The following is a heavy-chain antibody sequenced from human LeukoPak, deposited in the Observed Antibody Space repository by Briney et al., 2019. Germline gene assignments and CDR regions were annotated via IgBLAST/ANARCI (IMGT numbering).Heavy chain of an antibody. CDR2: INGDGRNI. J-gene: IGHJ6*02. D-gene: IGHD3-9*01. Sequence: PGGSLRLSCVASGFTFSSYWMHWVRHDPRKGLVWDSRINGDGRNINYADSVRGRFTISRDNAKNTLYLQMNTLRVEDTAVYYCTRDLMDYDVSTGLHHYYMDVWGQGTTVTVSS. CDR3: TRDLMDYDVSTGLHHYYMDV. V-gene: IGHV3-74*01. CDR1: GFTFSSYW.